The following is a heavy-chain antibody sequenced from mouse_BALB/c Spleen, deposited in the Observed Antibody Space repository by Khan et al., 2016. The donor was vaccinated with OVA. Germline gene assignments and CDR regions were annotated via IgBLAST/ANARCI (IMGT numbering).Heavy chain of an antibody. Sequence: EVQLVESGPGLVKPSQSLSLTCSVTGYSITSGYYWNWIRQFPGNKLEWMGYISYDGSNNYNPSLKNRISITRDTSANQFFLTLNYVNNEDTATYYCTRDKNYCCYLAYWGQGTLVTVSA. CDR2: ISYDGSN. CDR1: GYSITSGYY. CDR3: TRDKNYCCYLAY. J-gene: IGHJ3*01. V-gene: IGHV3-6*02. D-gene: IGHD1-2*01.